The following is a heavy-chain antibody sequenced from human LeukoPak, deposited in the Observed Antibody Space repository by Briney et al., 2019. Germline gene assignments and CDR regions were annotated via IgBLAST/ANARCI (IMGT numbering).Heavy chain of an antibody. J-gene: IGHJ4*02. V-gene: IGHV1-18*01. D-gene: IGHD4/OR15-4a*01. Sequence: AAVTVSCQDAGYTVTRYGKSCVRQTHGHLLENIEWISAYNGNTNQAQKLQGRVTMTTDTSTSTAYMELRSLRSDDTAVYYCARVVYGGNRSNGYWGQGTLVTVSS. CDR2: ISAYNGNT. CDR3: ARVVYGGNRSNGY. CDR1: GYTVTRYG.